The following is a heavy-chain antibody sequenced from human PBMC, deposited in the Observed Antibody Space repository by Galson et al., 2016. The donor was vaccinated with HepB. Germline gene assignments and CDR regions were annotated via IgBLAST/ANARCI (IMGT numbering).Heavy chain of an antibody. CDR3: ARDGRRGHYDPLPS. J-gene: IGHJ5*01. CDR1: GFTFSHYH. CDR2: ISNDGTKK. D-gene: IGHD3-22*01. Sequence: SLRLSCAASGFTFSHYHIHWVRQAPGKGLEWVSFISNDGTKKNYADCVKGRFSISRDNSKNTVSLHMHRPRPQDTAVYYCARDGRRGHYDPLPSWGHGTLVRVSS. V-gene: IGHV3-30*04.